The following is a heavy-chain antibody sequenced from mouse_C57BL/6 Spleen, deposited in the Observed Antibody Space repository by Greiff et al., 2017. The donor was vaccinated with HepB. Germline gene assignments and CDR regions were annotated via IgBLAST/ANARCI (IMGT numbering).Heavy chain of an antibody. CDR3: ARRDYYGSSYDFDY. J-gene: IGHJ2*01. CDR2: IYPRDGST. V-gene: IGHV1-85*01. CDR1: GYTFTSYD. D-gene: IGHD1-1*01. Sequence: VQVVESGPELVKPGASVKLSCKASGYTFTSYDINWVKQRPGQGLEWIGWIYPRDGSTKYNEKFKGKATLTVDTSSSTAYMELHSLTSEDSAVYFCARRDYYGSSYDFDYWGQGTTLTVSS.